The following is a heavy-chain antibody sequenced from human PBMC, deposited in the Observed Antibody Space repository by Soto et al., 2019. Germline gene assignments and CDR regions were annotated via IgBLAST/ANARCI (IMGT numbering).Heavy chain of an antibody. D-gene: IGHD4-4*01. V-gene: IGHV3-7*01. CDR2: INQDGSEK. J-gene: IGHJ6*03. CDR1: GITFSSYW. Sequence: GGSLRLSCAASGITFSSYWMHWVRQAPGKGLVWVANINQDGSEKNYVDSVKGRFTISRDNAKKSLYLQMNSLRAEDTAVYYCARVTYSDYYYYYMDVWGKGTTVTVSS. CDR3: ARVTYSDYYYYYMDV.